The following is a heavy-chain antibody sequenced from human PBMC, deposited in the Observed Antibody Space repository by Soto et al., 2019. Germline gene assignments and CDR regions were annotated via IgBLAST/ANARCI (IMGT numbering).Heavy chain of an antibody. J-gene: IGHJ4*02. Sequence: ASVKVSCKASGYTFTGYYMHWVRQAPGQGLEGMGWINPNSGGTNYAQKFQGRVTMTRDTSISTAYMELSRLRSDDTAVYYCSRPAKRIAAAGSLNFDYWGQGSLVTAPQ. D-gene: IGHD6-13*01. CDR1: GYTFTGYY. CDR2: INPNSGGT. V-gene: IGHV1-2*02. CDR3: SRPAKRIAAAGSLNFDY.